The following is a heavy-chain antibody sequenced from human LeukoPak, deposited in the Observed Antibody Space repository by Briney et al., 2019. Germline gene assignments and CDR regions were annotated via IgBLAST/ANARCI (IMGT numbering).Heavy chain of an antibody. CDR2: MYSSGST. Sequence: PSETLSLTCNVSGDSLSSYYWTWIRQPPGKGLEWVGYMYSSGSTDYNPSLKSRVTISLDTSKRQISLKLTSVTAADTAVYYCVRGMGKRSGYFDYWGQGTLVTVSS. D-gene: IGHD3-22*01. J-gene: IGHJ4*02. V-gene: IGHV4-59*01. CDR1: GDSLSSYY. CDR3: VRGMGKRSGYFDY.